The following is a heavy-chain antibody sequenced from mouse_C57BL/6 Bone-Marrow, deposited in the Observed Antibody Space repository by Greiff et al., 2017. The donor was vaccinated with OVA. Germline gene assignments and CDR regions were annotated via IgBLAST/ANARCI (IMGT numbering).Heavy chain of an antibody. D-gene: IGHD4-1*01. CDR2: IYPRDGST. V-gene: IGHV1-85*01. CDR3: ARIGTVYYVDY. J-gene: IGHJ2*01. Sequence: QVQLKESGPELVKPGASVKLSCKASGYTFTSYDINWVKQRPGQGLEWIGWIYPRDGSTKYNEKFKGKATLTVDTSSSTAYMELHSLTSEDSAVYFCARIGTVYYVDYWGQGTTLTVSS. CDR1: GYTFTSYD.